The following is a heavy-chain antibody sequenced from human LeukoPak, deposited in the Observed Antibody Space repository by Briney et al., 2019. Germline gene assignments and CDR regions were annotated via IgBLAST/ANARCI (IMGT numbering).Heavy chain of an antibody. CDR1: GFTFSSHA. D-gene: IGHD3-22*01. Sequence: GGSLRLSCAASGFTFSSHAMSWVRQAPGKGLEWVSAISGSGGSTYYADSVKGRFTISRDNSKNTLYLQMNSLRAEDTAVYYCAKGYYYDSRRFDYWGQGTLVTVSS. CDR2: ISGSGGST. J-gene: IGHJ4*02. CDR3: AKGYYYDSRRFDY. V-gene: IGHV3-23*01.